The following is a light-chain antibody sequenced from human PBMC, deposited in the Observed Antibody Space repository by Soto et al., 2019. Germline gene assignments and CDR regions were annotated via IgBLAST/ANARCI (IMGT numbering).Light chain of an antibody. V-gene: IGKV3-20*01. CDR2: GAS. CDR1: QSVKNNY. Sequence: EIVLKQSPDTLSLSPGERATLSCRASQSVKNNYLAWYQQKPGQAPRFLIYGASSRATGILDRFSGSGSGTDFTLTISRLEPEDFAVYYCQQYGSTPLTFGGGTKVDIK. CDR3: QQYGSTPLT. J-gene: IGKJ4*01.